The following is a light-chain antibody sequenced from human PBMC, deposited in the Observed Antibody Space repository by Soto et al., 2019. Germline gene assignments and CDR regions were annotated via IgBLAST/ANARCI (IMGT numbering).Light chain of an antibody. CDR3: CSYAGSYTYV. Sequence: VLTQPRSVSGSPGQSVTISCTGTSSDVGGYNYVSWYQQHPGKALKLMIYDVSKRPSGVPDRFSGPKSGNTASLTISGLQAEDEADYYCCSYAGSYTYVFGTGTKV. J-gene: IGLJ1*01. CDR1: SSDVGGYNY. CDR2: DVS. V-gene: IGLV2-11*01.